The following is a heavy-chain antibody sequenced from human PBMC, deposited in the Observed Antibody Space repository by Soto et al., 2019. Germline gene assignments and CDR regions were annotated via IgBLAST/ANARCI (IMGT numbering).Heavy chain of an antibody. J-gene: IGHJ4*02. CDR1: GGTFSSYA. CDR2: IIPIFGTA. CDR3: AGEGPVKLWFEDPNYFDY. Sequence: QVQLVQSGAEVKKPGSSVKVSCKASGGTFSSYAISWVRQAPGQGLEWMGGIIPIFGTANYAQKFQGRVTMTADESTSTAYMELSSLRSEDTALYYCAGEGPVKLWFEDPNYFDYWGQGTLVTVSS. D-gene: IGHD3-10*01. V-gene: IGHV1-69*01.